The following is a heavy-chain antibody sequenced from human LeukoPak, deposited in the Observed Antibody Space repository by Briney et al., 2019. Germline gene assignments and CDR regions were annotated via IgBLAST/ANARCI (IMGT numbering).Heavy chain of an antibody. J-gene: IGHJ4*02. CDR3: ARRAAALGAFDY. Sequence: GSLRLSCAASGFTFSSYELNWVRQAPGKGLEWVSYISDTGSTIYYADSVEGRFTISRDNAKNSLYLLMNSLRAEDTAVYYCARRAAALGAFDYWGQGTLVTVSS. V-gene: IGHV3-48*03. D-gene: IGHD6-13*01. CDR2: ISDTGSTI. CDR1: GFTFSSYE.